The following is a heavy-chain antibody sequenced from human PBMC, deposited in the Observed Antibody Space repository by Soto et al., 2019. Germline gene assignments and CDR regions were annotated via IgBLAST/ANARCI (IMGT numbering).Heavy chain of an antibody. CDR3: ARHLTSGWCVP. D-gene: IGHD1-26*01. CDR2: IYDGGST. Sequence: QLQLQESGPGLVKPSETLSLTCTVSGGSMRSSSYYWGWIRQPPGKGLEWIGSIYDGGSTYYKPSLKSRITISVDTSRNQFSLKLSSVTAADRAVYYCARHLTSGWCVPWGQGTLVSGPS. CDR1: GGSMRSSSYY. V-gene: IGHV4-39*01. J-gene: IGHJ5*02.